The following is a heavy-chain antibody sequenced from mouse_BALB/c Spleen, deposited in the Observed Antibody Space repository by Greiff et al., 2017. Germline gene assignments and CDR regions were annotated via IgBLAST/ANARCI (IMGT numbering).Heavy chain of an antibody. V-gene: IGHV1-20*02. CDR2: INPYNGDT. Sequence: GQLQQSGPELVKPGASVKISCKASGYSFTGYFMNWVMQSHGKSLEWIGRINPYNGDTFYNQKFKGKATLTVDKSSSTAHMELRSLASEDSAVYYCARYGYDGRRSFDYWGQGTTLTVSS. CDR1: GYSFTGYF. D-gene: IGHD2-2*01. J-gene: IGHJ2*01. CDR3: ARYGYDGRRSFDY.